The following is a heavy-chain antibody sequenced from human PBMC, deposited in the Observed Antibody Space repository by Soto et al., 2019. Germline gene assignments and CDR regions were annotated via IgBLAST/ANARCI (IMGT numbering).Heavy chain of an antibody. CDR2: INAGNGNT. D-gene: IGHD2-15*01. Sequence: QVQLVQSGAEVKKPGASVKVSCKASGYTFTSYAMHWVRQAPGQRLEWMGWINAGNGNTKYSQKIQGRDTITRDTTERSGYIEISSLISEDTAVYYCARRKRLKDIVVVVAANWFDPWGQGTLGAVSS. CDR3: ARRKRLKDIVVVVAANWFDP. J-gene: IGHJ5*02. V-gene: IGHV1-3*01. CDR1: GYTFTSYA.